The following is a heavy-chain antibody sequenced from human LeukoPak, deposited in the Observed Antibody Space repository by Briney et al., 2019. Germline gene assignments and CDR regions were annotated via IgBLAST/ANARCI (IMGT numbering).Heavy chain of an antibody. J-gene: IGHJ4*02. CDR2: ISGSGGNT. CDR1: GFTVSSYY. D-gene: IGHD2-15*01. Sequence: PGGSLRLSCAASGFTVSSYYMSWVRQAPGKGLEWVSIISGSGGNTFYADAVKGRFTISRDNSINTLYLQMNNLRDEDTAVYYCAKDPPCSGGTCYGYSESWGQGTLVTVSS. V-gene: IGHV3-23*01. CDR3: AKDPPCSGGTCYGYSES.